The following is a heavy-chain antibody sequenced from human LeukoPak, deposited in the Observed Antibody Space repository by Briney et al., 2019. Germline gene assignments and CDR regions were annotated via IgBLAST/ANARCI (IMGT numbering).Heavy chain of an antibody. CDR3: AFWSGYYSGSGEYN. V-gene: IGHV4-39*07. J-gene: IGHJ4*02. Sequence: SETLSLTCTVSGGSISGSSHYLAWIRQPPGKGLKWIGSFYYSGTTYNNPSLKSRVTISVDTSKNQFSLKLSSVTAADTAVYYCAFWSGYYSGSGEYNWGQGALVTVSS. CDR1: GGSISGSSHY. D-gene: IGHD3-3*01. CDR2: FYYSGTT.